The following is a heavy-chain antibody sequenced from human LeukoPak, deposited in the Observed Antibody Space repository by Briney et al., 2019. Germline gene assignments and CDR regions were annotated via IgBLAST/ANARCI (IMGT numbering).Heavy chain of an antibody. CDR3: AKGSGSSCYSPCDY. J-gene: IGHJ4*02. CDR2: IGTAGDT. D-gene: IGHD2-15*01. V-gene: IGHV3-13*01. CDR1: GFTFSSYD. Sequence: GGSLRLSCAASGFTFSSYDMHWVRQATGKGLEWVSAIGTAGDTYYPGSVKGRFTISRENAKQSLYLQMNSLRAEDTAVYYCAKGSGSSCYSPCDYWGQGILVTVSS.